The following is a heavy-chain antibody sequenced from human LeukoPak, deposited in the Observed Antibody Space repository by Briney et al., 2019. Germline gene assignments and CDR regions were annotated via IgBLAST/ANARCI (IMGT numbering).Heavy chain of an antibody. CDR3: ARGSYGDYLRFDY. V-gene: IGHV4-39*07. D-gene: IGHD4-17*01. Sequence: SETLSLTCTVSGGSISSSSYYWGWIRQPPGKGLEWIGSIYYSGSTYYNPSLKSRVTISVDTSKNQFSLKLSSLTAADTAVYYCARGSYGDYLRFDYWGQGTLVTVSS. CDR2: IYYSGST. CDR1: GGSISSSSYY. J-gene: IGHJ4*02.